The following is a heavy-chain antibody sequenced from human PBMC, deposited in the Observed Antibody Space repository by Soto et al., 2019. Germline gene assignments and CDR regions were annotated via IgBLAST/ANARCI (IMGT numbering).Heavy chain of an antibody. J-gene: IGHJ5*02. V-gene: IGHV3-23*01. CDR1: GFTFSSYA. Sequence: PGGSLRLSCAASGFTFSSYAMSWVRQAPGKGLDWVSAISGSVGSTYYAASVKGRFTISRDNSKNTLYLQMNSLRAEDTAVYYCAKGLGKQRIHSYVPNWFDPWGQGTLVTVSS. D-gene: IGHD5-18*01. CDR3: AKGLGKQRIHSYVPNWFDP. CDR2: ISGSVGST.